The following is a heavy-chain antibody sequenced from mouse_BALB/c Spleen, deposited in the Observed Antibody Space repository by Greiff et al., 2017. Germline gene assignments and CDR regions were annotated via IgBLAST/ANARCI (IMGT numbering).Heavy chain of an antibody. CDR1: GYTFTSYW. CDR2: INPSNGRT. J-gene: IGHJ3*01. Sequence: QVQLQQPGAELVKPGASVKLSCKASGYTFTSYWMHWVKQRPGQGLEWIGEINPSNGRTNYNEKFKSKATLTVDKSSSTAYMQLSSLTSEDSAVYYCARSHGSRFADWGQGTLVTVSA. V-gene: IGHV1S81*02. CDR3: ARSHGSRFAD. D-gene: IGHD1-1*01.